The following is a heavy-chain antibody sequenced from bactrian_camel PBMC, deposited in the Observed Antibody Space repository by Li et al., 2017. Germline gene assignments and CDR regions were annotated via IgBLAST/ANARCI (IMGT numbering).Heavy chain of an antibody. CDR1: EFTVSDYW. Sequence: HVQLVESGGDLVRPGGSLRLSCAASEFTVSDYWITWVRQAPGKGLEWVSRTGGGYADSVKGRFTISRDNSKNTVYLQLNGLKSEDTAMYYCARRGGRLQYNDWGQGTQVTVS. CDR2: TGGG. CDR3: ARRGGRLQYND. V-gene: IGHV3S1*01. D-gene: IGHD3*01. J-gene: IGHJ4*01.